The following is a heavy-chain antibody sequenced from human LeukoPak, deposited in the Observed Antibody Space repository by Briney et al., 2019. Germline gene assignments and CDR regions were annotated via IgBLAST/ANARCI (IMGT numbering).Heavy chain of an antibody. J-gene: IGHJ2*01. CDR1: GGSLSTYY. D-gene: IGHD4-17*01. Sequence: PSETLFLTCTVSGGSLSTYYWIWIRQPAGKGLEWIGRIQTSGNADHNPSLKSRVTMSVDTSKNQFSLRLRSVTAADTAVYYCARDPGDYNHDWYFDLWGRGTLVTVSS. CDR3: ARDPGDYNHDWYFDL. CDR2: IQTSGNA. V-gene: IGHV4-4*07.